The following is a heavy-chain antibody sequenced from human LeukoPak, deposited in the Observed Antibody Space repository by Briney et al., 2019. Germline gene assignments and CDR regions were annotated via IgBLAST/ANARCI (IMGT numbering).Heavy chain of an antibody. J-gene: IGHJ4*02. D-gene: IGHD6-13*01. CDR1: GGSISSYY. CDR3: ARSRGIAAAGPSYFDY. CDR2: IYYSGST. V-gene: IGHV4-59*01. Sequence: SETLSLTCTVSGGSISSYYWSWIRQPPGKGLEWIGYIYYSGSTNYNPSLKSRVTISVDTSKNQFSLKLSSVTAADTAVYYCARSRGIAAAGPSYFDYWGQGTLVTVSS.